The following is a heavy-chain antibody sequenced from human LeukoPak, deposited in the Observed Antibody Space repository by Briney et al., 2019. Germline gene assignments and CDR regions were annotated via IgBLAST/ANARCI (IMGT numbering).Heavy chain of an antibody. CDR1: GFTVISNS. V-gene: IGHV3-66*01. Sequence: GGSVRLSCVASGFTVISNSVIWVRQAPGEGLEWVLFIYSDGGTYYADSGKGRFTISRDTAKNTLYLQMNSLRAEDAAVYYCARDKRDYYGRYYYYYYMDVWGKGTTVTISS. D-gene: IGHD3-22*01. CDR3: ARDKRDYYGRYYYYYYMDV. J-gene: IGHJ6*03. CDR2: IYSDGGT.